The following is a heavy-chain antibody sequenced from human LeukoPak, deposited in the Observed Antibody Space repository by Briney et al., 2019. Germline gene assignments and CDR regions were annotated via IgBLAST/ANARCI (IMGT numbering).Heavy chain of an antibody. J-gene: IGHJ4*02. Sequence: SETLSLTCGVSGGSISSTNWWSWVRQPPGQGLEWIGEISLTGETNYNPSLNGRVTMSVDTSKNQFSLKVSSVTAADTAVYYCAGLESGTVPLWGQGTLVTVSS. D-gene: IGHD1-26*01. CDR2: ISLTGET. CDR1: GGSISSTNW. CDR3: AGLESGTVPL. V-gene: IGHV4-4*02.